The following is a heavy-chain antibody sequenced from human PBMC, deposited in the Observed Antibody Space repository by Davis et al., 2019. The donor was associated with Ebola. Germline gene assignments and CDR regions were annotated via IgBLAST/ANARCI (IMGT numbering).Heavy chain of an antibody. CDR3: ARVYDSPPQYFQH. D-gene: IGHD3-16*01. V-gene: IGHV4-39*07. CDR2: IYYSGST. Sequence: PSETLSLTCTVSGGSISSSSYYWGWIRQPPGKGLEWIGSIYYSGSTYYNPSLKSRVTISVDTSKNQFSLKLSSVTAADTAVYYCARVYDSPPQYFQHWGQGTLVTVSS. J-gene: IGHJ1*01. CDR1: GGSISSSSYY.